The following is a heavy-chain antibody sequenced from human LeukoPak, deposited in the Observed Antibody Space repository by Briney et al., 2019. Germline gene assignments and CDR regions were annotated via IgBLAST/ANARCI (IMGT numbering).Heavy chain of an antibody. CDR2: IHYSGST. CDR1: GSSIRSSSYH. Sequence: SETLSLTCTVSGSSIRSSSYHWGWVRQPPGTGLEWIGNIHYSGSTSYNPSLKSRVTLSVDTSKNQFSLKLSSETAADTAVYYCAREGPLAAAGPYYFDYWGQGTLVTVSS. V-gene: IGHV4-39*07. J-gene: IGHJ4*02. D-gene: IGHD6-13*01. CDR3: AREGPLAAAGPYYFDY.